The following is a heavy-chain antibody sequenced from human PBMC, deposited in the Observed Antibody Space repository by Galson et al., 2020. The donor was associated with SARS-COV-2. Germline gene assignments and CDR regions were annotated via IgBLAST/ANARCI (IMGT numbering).Heavy chain of an antibody. J-gene: IGHJ4*02. D-gene: IGHD3-10*01. CDR2: ISWNSGSI. Sequence: GGSLRLSCAASGFTFDDYAMHWVRQAPGKGLEWVSGISWNSGSIGYADSVKGRFTISRDNAKNSLYLQMNSLRAEDTALYYCAKDIGWFGELLVPRFDYWGQGTLVTVSS. CDR3: AKDIGWFGELLVPRFDY. CDR1: GFTFDDYA. V-gene: IGHV3-9*01.